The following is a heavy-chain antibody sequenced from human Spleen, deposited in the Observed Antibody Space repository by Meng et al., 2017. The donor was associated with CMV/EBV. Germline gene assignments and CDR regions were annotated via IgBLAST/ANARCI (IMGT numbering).Heavy chain of an antibody. CDR3: VRGWALSY. V-gene: IGHV3-7*01. J-gene: IGHJ4*02. Sequence: GGSLRLSCTVSGFNFMSYTMNWVRQAPGKGLEWVANIKEDGSEKYYVDSVKGRFTISRDNAKNSLYLQMNSLRVEDTAVYYCVRGWALSYWGQGTLVTVSS. D-gene: IGHD1-26*01. CDR2: IKEDGSEK. CDR1: GFNFMSYT.